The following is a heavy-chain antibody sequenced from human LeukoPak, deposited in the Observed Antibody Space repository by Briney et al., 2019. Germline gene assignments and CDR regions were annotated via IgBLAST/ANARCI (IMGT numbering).Heavy chain of an antibody. J-gene: IGHJ4*02. CDR1: GFTFSRHN. V-gene: IGHV3-21*01. CDR3: ARYSGTYRDY. Sequence: PRGGPRVSRAAPGFTFSRHNMNWGRQGPREGLEWVSSISSGSTSTFYADSVKGRFTISRDNAKNSLYLQMDSLRAEDTALYYCARYSGTYRDYWGQGTLVTVSS. D-gene: IGHD1-26*01. CDR2: ISSGSTST.